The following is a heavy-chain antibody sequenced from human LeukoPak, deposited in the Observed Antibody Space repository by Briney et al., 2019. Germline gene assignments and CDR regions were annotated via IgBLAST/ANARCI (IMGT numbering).Heavy chain of an antibody. CDR2: IKPNSGDT. J-gene: IGHJ4*02. D-gene: IGHD3-22*01. Sequence: ASVKVSCKASGYTFTGHYIYWVRQAPGQGLEWMGWIKPNSGDTNYVQKFQGRVTMTRDTSISTGYMELSRLRSDDTAVYYCAKSLYYYDSSGWAAFDHWGQGTLVTVSS. CDR3: AKSLYYYDSSGWAAFDH. CDR1: GYTFTGHY. V-gene: IGHV1-2*02.